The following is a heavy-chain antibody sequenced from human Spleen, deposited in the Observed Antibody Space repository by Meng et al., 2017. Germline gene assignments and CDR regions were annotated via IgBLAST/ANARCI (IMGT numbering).Heavy chain of an antibody. CDR1: GFTFTSYT. Sequence: GESLKISCVASGFTFTSYTMKWVRQAPGKGLEWVANIRQDGGETFYVESLKGRFTISRDNAKNSLYLQITSLRAEDTAVYYCATDLYDYWGQGTLVTVSS. D-gene: IGHD3-3*01. J-gene: IGHJ4*02. V-gene: IGHV3-7*01. CDR2: IRQDGGET. CDR3: ATDLYDY.